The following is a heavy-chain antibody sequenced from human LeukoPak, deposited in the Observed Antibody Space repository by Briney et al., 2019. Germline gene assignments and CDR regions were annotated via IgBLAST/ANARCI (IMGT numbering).Heavy chain of an antibody. Sequence: PSETLSLTCAVYGGSFSGYYWSWIRQPPGKGLEWIGEINHSGSTNYNPSLKSRVTISVDTSKNQFSLKLSSVTAADTAVYYCARAEYSSSSGLDYWGQGTLVTVSS. D-gene: IGHD6-6*01. J-gene: IGHJ4*02. CDR1: GGSFSGYY. V-gene: IGHV4-34*01. CDR2: INHSGST. CDR3: ARAEYSSSSGLDY.